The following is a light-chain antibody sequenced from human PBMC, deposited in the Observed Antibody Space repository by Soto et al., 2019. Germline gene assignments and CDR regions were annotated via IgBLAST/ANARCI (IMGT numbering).Light chain of an antibody. CDR2: YDS. CDR3: QVWDTSDHVL. J-gene: IGLJ2*01. CDR1: NIRTKS. V-gene: IGLV3-21*04. Sequence: SYELTQPPSVSVAPGKTARITCGGDNIRTKSVHWYQQKPGQAPVLVIYYDSDRPSGIPERFSGSNSGNTATLTISRVEAGDEADYYCQVWDTSDHVLFGGGTKVTVL.